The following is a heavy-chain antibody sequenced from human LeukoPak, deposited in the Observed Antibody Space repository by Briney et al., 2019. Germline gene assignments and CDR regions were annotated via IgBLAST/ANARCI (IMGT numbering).Heavy chain of an antibody. V-gene: IGHV3-11*01. Sequence: PGGSLRLSRAASGFTFSDYYMSWIRQAPGKGLEWVSYISSSGSTIYYADSVKGRFTISRDNAKNSLYLQMNSLRAEVTAVYYCARDSVVVTAIENYYFDFWCQGTLVTVSS. J-gene: IGHJ4*02. CDR3: ARDSVVVTAIENYYFDF. D-gene: IGHD2-21*02. CDR2: ISSSGSTI. CDR1: GFTFSDYY.